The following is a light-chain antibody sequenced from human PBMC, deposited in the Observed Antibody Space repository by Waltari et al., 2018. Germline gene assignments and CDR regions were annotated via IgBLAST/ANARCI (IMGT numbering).Light chain of an antibody. V-gene: IGLV2-11*01. Sequence: QSALTQPRSASGSPGQSVTISCPGTSSDGGTYYYLPWYQQHPGTAPKLMIYDVSKRPSGVPDRFSGSKSGNTASLTISGLQAEDEADYHCCSYAGSRTPWVFGGGTKLTVL. CDR1: SSDGGTYYY. CDR3: CSYAGSRTPWV. CDR2: DVS. J-gene: IGLJ3*02.